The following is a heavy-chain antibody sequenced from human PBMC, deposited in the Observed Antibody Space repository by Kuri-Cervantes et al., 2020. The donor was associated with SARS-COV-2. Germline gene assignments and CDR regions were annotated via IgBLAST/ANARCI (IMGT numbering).Heavy chain of an antibody. J-gene: IGHJ3*02. CDR1: GFTFSSYA. Sequence: GESLKISCAASGFTFSSYAMSWVRQATGKGLEWVSAIGTAGDTYYSGSVKGRFTISRENAKNSLYLQMNSLRAGDTAVYYCARARTANEWFGELYLDAFDIWGQGTMVTVSS. D-gene: IGHD3-10*01. CDR3: ARARTANEWFGELYLDAFDI. V-gene: IGHV3-13*04. CDR2: IGTAGDT.